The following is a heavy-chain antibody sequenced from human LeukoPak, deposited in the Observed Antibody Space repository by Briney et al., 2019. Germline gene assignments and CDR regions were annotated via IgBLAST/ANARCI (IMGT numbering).Heavy chain of an antibody. CDR1: GFTFSSYG. V-gene: IGHV3-30*18. CDR3: AKDRVVGATFLDY. D-gene: IGHD1-26*01. CDR2: ISYDGSNK. Sequence: PGRSLRLSCAASGFTFSSYGMHWVRQAPGKGLEWVAVISYDGSNKYYADSVKGRFTISGDNSKNTLYLQMNSLRAEDTAVYYCAKDRVVGATFLDYWGQGTLVTVSS. J-gene: IGHJ4*02.